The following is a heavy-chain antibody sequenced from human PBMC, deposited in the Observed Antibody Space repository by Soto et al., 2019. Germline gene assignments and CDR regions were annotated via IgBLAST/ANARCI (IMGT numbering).Heavy chain of an antibody. Sequence: ASVKVSCKASGYTFTGYYMHWVRQAPGQGLEWMGWINPNSGGTNYAQKFQGWVTMTRDTSISTAYMELRSLRSDDTAVYYCARLDSRYYYYYMDVWGKGTTVTVSS. D-gene: IGHD6-13*01. V-gene: IGHV1-2*04. CDR2: INPNSGGT. CDR1: GYTFTGYY. CDR3: ARLDSRYYYYYMDV. J-gene: IGHJ6*03.